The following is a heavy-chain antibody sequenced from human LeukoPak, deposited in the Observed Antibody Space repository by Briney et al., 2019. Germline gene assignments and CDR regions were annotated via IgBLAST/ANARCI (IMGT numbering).Heavy chain of an antibody. Sequence: SETLSLTCTVSGGSISSGSYYWSWIRQPAGKGLEWIGRIYTSGSTNYNPSLKSRVTISVDTSKNQFSLKLSSVTAADTAVYYCARVGRQLASDYWGQGTLVTVSS. CDR3: ARVGRQLASDY. D-gene: IGHD6-6*01. CDR1: GGSISSGSYY. J-gene: IGHJ4*02. V-gene: IGHV4-61*02. CDR2: IYTSGST.